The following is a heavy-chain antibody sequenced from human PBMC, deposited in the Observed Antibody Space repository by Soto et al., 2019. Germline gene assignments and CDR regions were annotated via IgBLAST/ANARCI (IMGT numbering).Heavy chain of an antibody. Sequence: QVQLVQSGAEVKKPGASVKVSCKASGYTFTSYDINWVRQATGQGLEWMGWMNPNSGNTGYAQKFQGRVTMTRNTAISTAYRGLSSLRSEGTAVYYCARGITIFGVVPGWGQGTLVTVSS. J-gene: IGHJ4*02. V-gene: IGHV1-8*01. CDR1: GYTFTSYD. CDR3: ARGITIFGVVPG. CDR2: MNPNSGNT. D-gene: IGHD3-3*01.